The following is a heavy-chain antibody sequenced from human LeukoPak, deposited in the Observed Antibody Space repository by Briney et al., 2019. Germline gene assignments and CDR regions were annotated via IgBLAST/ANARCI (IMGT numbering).Heavy chain of an antibody. V-gene: IGHV3-23*01. CDR2: ISGSGGGT. CDR1: GFTFSTYA. CDR3: ARDAAMAYYYYYYMDV. D-gene: IGHD5-18*01. J-gene: IGHJ6*03. Sequence: GGSLRLSCAASGFTFSTYAMSWVRQAAGKGLEWVSLISGSGGGTYYADSVKGRFTISRDNAKNSLYLQMNSLRAEDTAVYYCARDAAMAYYYYYYMDVWGKGTTVTVSS.